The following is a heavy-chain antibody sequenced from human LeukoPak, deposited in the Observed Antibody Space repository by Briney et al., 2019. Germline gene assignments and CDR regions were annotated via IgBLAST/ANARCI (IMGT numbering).Heavy chain of an antibody. Sequence: GGSLRLSCAASGFTFSSYWMSWVRQAQGKGLEWVANIKQDGSEKYYVDSVKGRFTISRDNAKNSLDLQMNSLRVEDSAIYFCVRAAMPYIINGRRFDYWGQGTLVTVSS. D-gene: IGHD2-2*01. J-gene: IGHJ4*02. CDR2: IKQDGSEK. CDR1: GFTFSSYW. CDR3: VRAAMPYIINGRRFDY. V-gene: IGHV3-7*03.